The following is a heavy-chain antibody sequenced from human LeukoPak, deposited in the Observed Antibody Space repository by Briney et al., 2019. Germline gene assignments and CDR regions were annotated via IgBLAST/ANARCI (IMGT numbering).Heavy chain of an antibody. CDR3: ARDLTYYYYGMDV. D-gene: IGHD4/OR15-4a*01. V-gene: IGHV3-7*03. CDR1: GFTFSSSS. CDR2: IKPDGTEK. Sequence: PGGSLRLSCAASGFTFSSSSLTWVRQAPGKGLEWVADIKPDGTEKYSVDSVKGRFTISRDNTKNSVYLQMNTLRAEDTAVYYCARDLTYYYYGMDVWGQGTTVTVSS. J-gene: IGHJ6*02.